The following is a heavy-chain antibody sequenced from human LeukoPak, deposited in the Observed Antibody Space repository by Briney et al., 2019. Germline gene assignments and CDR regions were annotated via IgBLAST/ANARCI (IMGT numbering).Heavy chain of an antibody. CDR3: ARGDDSSGYYLDY. CDR1: GFTFSTYA. J-gene: IGHJ4*02. Sequence: GGSLRLSCAASGFTFSTYAMSWVRQAPGKGLEWVANIKQDGSEKYYVDSVKGRFTISRDNAKNSLYLQMNSLRAEDTAVYYCARGDDSSGYYLDYWGQGTLVTVSS. D-gene: IGHD3-22*01. CDR2: IKQDGSEK. V-gene: IGHV3-7*04.